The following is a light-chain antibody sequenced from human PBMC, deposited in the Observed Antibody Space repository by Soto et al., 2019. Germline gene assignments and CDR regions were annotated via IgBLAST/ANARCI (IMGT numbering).Light chain of an antibody. J-gene: IGKJ1*01. CDR3: QQSYSTPPWT. Sequence: DIQMTQAPSSLSASVGDRVTITCRASQSISRNLNWYQQKPGKAPKLLIYAASSLQSGVPSRFSGSGSGTDFTLTISSLQPEDVATYYCQQSYSTPPWTFGQGTKVDIK. CDR1: QSISRN. V-gene: IGKV1-39*01. CDR2: AAS.